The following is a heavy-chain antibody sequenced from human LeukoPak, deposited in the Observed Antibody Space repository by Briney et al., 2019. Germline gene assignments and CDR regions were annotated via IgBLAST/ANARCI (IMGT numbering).Heavy chain of an antibody. CDR1: GFTFGDYA. V-gene: IGHV3-11*01. Sequence: GGSLRLSCTASGFTFGDYAMSWIRQAPGKGLEWVSYISSSATTMYYADSVKDRFIISRDNAKNSLFLQMNSLRAEDTAVYYCARGDYDKYGMDVWGQGTTVTVSS. CDR3: ARGDYDKYGMDV. CDR2: ISSSATTM. J-gene: IGHJ6*02.